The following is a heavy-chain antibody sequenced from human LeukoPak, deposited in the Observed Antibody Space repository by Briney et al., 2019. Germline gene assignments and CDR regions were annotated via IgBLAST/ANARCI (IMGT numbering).Heavy chain of an antibody. V-gene: IGHV4-4*02. CDR1: GGSISSSNW. CDR3: ARDNPGIAVAGTEYFDY. D-gene: IGHD6-19*01. CDR2: IYHSGST. J-gene: IGHJ4*02. Sequence: SETLSLTCAVSGGSISSSNWWSWVRQPPGKGLEWIGEIYHSGSTNYNPSLKSRVTISVDKSKNQFPLKLSSVTAADTAVYYCARDNPGIAVAGTEYFDYWGQGTLVTVSS.